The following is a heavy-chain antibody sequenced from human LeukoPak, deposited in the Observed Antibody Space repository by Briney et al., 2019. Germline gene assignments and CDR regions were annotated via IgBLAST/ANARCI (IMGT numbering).Heavy chain of an antibody. Sequence: GGSLRLSCEASGLTFGTYAMTWVRQGPGKGLEWVSVISGDGDLTYYTNSVKGRFTISRDNSKNTLHLQMNSLRADDTALYYCAKATTRGGTSNYYYYGMDVWGHGTTVTVSS. V-gene: IGHV3-23*01. CDR2: ISGDGDLT. CDR3: AKATTRGGTSNYYYYGMDV. J-gene: IGHJ6*02. CDR1: GLTFGTYA. D-gene: IGHD1-1*01.